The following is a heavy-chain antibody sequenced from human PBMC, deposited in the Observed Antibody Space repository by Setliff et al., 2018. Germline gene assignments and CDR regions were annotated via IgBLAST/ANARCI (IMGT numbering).Heavy chain of an antibody. V-gene: IGHV3-30*02. CDR3: ARDGHNVYYFDY. CDR1: DFTFSSYG. Sequence: GGSLRLSCAASDFTFSSYGMHWVRQAPGKGLEWVAFIRWGGTRKDYADSVKGRFSISRDNSKNTLYLQMNSLRAEDTAVYYCARDGHNVYYFDYWGLGTLVTVSS. J-gene: IGHJ4*02. CDR2: IRWGGTRK. D-gene: IGHD1-1*01.